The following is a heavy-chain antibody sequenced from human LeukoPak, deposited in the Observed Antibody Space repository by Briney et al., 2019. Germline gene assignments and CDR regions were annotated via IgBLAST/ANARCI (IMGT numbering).Heavy chain of an antibody. CDR1: GGTFSSYA. CDR3: ARALTDYYDSSGYYPLIH. D-gene: IGHD3-22*01. CDR2: IIPILGIA. J-gene: IGHJ4*02. V-gene: IGHV1-69*04. Sequence: SVKVSCKASGGTFSSYAISWVRQAPGQGLEWMGRIIPILGIANYAQKFQGRVTITADKSTSTAYKELSSLRSEDTAVYYCARALTDYYDSSGYYPLIHWGQGTLVTVSS.